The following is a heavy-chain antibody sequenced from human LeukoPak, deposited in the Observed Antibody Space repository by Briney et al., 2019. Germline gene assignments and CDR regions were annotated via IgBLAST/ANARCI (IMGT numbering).Heavy chain of an antibody. J-gene: IGHJ5*02. CDR3: ARHYDFWSGTVNNWFDP. Sequence: GASVKVSCKASGYTFTSYYMHWVRQAPGQGLEWMGIINPSGGSTSYAQKFQGRVTMTRDTSTSTVYMELSSLRSEDTAVYYCARHYDFWSGTVNNWFDPWGQGTLVTVSS. D-gene: IGHD3-3*01. CDR2: INPSGGST. V-gene: IGHV1-46*01. CDR1: GYTFTSYY.